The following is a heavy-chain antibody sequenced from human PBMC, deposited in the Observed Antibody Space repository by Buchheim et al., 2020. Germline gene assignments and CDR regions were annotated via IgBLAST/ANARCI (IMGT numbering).Heavy chain of an antibody. J-gene: IGHJ5*02. Sequence: QVQLVQSGAEMKKPGASVKVSCKASGYRITTYSVHWFRQAPGQGLEGMGWVNPRSGGVKYAQKFQGRVAISTDTSVSTVYMEMSRLTFDDTAIYYCARATKLLLGYFDPWGQGAL. CDR3: ARATKLLLGYFDP. V-gene: IGHV1-2*02. D-gene: IGHD2-2*03. CDR2: VNPRSGGV. CDR1: GYRITTYS.